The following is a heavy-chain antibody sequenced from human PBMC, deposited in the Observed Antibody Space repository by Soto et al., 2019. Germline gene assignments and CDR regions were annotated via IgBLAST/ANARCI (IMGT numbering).Heavy chain of an antibody. Sequence: ASVKVSCKASGGTFSSYTISWVRQAPGQGLEWMGRIIPILGIANYAQKFQGRVTITADKSTSTAYMELSRLRSEDTAVYYCARGSRAYCGGDCRPTYYYGMDVWGQGTTVTVSS. CDR2: IIPILGIA. D-gene: IGHD2-21*02. J-gene: IGHJ6*02. CDR1: GGTFSSYT. CDR3: ARGSRAYCGGDCRPTYYYGMDV. V-gene: IGHV1-69*02.